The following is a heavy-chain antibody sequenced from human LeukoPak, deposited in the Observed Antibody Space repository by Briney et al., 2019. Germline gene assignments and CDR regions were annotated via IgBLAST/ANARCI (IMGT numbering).Heavy chain of an antibody. D-gene: IGHD3-22*01. CDR2: FDPEDGET. CDR3: ATGVPGGYYYDSSEQGYFDY. Sequence: ASVKVSCKVSGYTLTELSMHWVRQAPGKGLEWMGGFDPEDGETIYAQKFQGRVTMTEDTSTDTAYMELSSLRSEDTAVYYCATGVPGGYYYDSSEQGYFDYWGQGTLVTVSS. V-gene: IGHV1-24*01. CDR1: GYTLTELS. J-gene: IGHJ4*02.